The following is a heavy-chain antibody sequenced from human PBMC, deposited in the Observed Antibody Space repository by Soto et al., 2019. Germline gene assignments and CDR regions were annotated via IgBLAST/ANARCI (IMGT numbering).Heavy chain of an antibody. CDR3: AVDSGYDYRSRDRWFDP. CDR2: ISAYNGNT. J-gene: IGHJ5*02. Sequence: ASVKVSCKASGYTFTSYGISWVRQAPGQGLEWMGWISAYNGNTNYAQKLQGRVTMTTDTSTGTAYMELRSLRSDDTAVYYCAVDSGYDYRSRDRWFDPWGQGTLVTVSS. CDR1: GYTFTSYG. D-gene: IGHD5-12*01. V-gene: IGHV1-18*01.